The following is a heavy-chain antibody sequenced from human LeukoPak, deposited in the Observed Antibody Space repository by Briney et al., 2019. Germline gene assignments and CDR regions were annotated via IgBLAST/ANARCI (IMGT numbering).Heavy chain of an antibody. D-gene: IGHD6-13*01. CDR1: GCTFTSYG. Sequence: ASVKVSCKASGCTFTSYGISWVRQAPGQGLEWMGWISAYNGNTNYAQKLQGRVTMTTDTSTSTAYMELRSLRSDDTAVYYCARVRSSWYSGPFDYWGQGTLVTVSS. J-gene: IGHJ4*02. V-gene: IGHV1-18*01. CDR2: ISAYNGNT. CDR3: ARVRSSWYSGPFDY.